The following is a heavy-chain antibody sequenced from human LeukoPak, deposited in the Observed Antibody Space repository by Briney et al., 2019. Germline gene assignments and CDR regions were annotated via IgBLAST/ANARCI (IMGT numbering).Heavy chain of an antibody. Sequence: GGSLRLSCAASGFTFSSYWMHWVRQAPGKGLVWVSRINSDGSSTSYADSVKGRFTISRDNAKNTLYLQMNSLRAEDTAVYYCAGDLSIMITFGGVIDDYYYYGMDVWGQGTTVTVSS. D-gene: IGHD3-16*02. CDR3: AGDLSIMITFGGVIDDYYYYGMDV. J-gene: IGHJ6*02. CDR2: INSDGSST. CDR1: GFTFSSYW. V-gene: IGHV3-74*01.